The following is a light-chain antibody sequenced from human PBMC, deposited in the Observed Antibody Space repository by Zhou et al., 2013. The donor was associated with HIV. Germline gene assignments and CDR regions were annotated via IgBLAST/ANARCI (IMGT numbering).Light chain of an antibody. Sequence: DIQMTQSPSSLSASVGDRVTLTCRASQSIDRYLNWYQQKPGKAPNLLIYGASSLQTGVPSRFSGSGSGTDFTLTISSLQPEDFATYYCLQLNSFPRTFGQGTKGGNQT. J-gene: IGKJ1*01. CDR1: QSIDRY. CDR3: LQLNSFPRT. CDR2: GAS. V-gene: IGKV1-39*01.